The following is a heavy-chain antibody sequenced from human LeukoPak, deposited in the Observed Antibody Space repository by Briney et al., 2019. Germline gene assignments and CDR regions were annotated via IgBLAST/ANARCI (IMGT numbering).Heavy chain of an antibody. D-gene: IGHD2-15*01. CDR3: ARLNRYYCSGGSCYSGNSAFDI. Sequence: PSETLSLTCTVSGGPISSYYWSWIRQPPGKGLEWIGYIYYSGSTNYNPSLKSRVTISVDTSKNQFSLKLSSVTAADTAVYYCARLNRYYCSGGSCYSGNSAFDIWGQGTMVTVSS. V-gene: IGHV4-59*08. CDR1: GGPISSYY. J-gene: IGHJ3*02. CDR2: IYYSGST.